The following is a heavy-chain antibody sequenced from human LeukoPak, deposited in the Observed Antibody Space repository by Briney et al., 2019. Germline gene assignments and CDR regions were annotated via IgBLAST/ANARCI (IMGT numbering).Heavy chain of an antibody. J-gene: IGHJ4*02. Sequence: PSETLSLTCTVSGGSISSYYWSWIRQPAGKGLEWIGEINHSGSTNYNPSLKSRVTISVDTSKNQFSLKLSSVTAADTAVYYCARQFVWFGEWNFDYWGQGTLVTVSS. D-gene: IGHD3-10*01. CDR1: GGSISSYY. CDR3: ARQFVWFGEWNFDY. V-gene: IGHV4-34*01. CDR2: INHSGST.